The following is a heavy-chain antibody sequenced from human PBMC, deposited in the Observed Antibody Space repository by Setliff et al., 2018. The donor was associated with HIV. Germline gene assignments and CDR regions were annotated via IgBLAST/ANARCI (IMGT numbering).Heavy chain of an antibody. V-gene: IGHV1-18*01. Sequence: ASVKVSCKASGYIFNSYGISWVRQAPGQGLEWMGWISAYNGNTNYAQKAQGRVSMTTDTSTSTAYMELRSLRSDDTAVYYCARDHYDILTGYYRTYYYMDVWGKGTTVTVSS. J-gene: IGHJ6*03. CDR1: GYIFNSYG. CDR2: ISAYNGNT. D-gene: IGHD3-9*01. CDR3: ARDHYDILTGYYRTYYYMDV.